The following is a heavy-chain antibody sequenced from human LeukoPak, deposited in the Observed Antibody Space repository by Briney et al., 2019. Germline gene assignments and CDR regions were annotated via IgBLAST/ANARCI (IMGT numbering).Heavy chain of an antibody. D-gene: IGHD3-3*01. Sequence: SVKVSCKASGGTFSSYAISWVRQAPGQGLEWMGGIIPIFGTADYAQKFQGRVTITTDESTSTAYMELSSLRSEDTAVYYCARGSGGFWSGYYPLYDYYYYMDVWGKGTTVTVSS. V-gene: IGHV1-69*05. J-gene: IGHJ6*03. CDR3: ARGSGGFWSGYYPLYDYYYYMDV. CDR1: GGTFSSYA. CDR2: IIPIFGTA.